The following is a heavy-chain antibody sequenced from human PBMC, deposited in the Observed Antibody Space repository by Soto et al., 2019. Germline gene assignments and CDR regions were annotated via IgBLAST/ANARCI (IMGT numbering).Heavy chain of an antibody. Sequence: QVQVQESGPGLVKPSQIMSLTCTVSGGSVSSPDYYWSWIRQPTGKGLEWIGYISYTGSAYYNPWLKRRVTLXXDXSXXQLSLKVTTVTAADTAVYYCVRVPLAHGDLGGFDPWGQGTLVTVSS. D-gene: IGHD2-21*02. CDR3: VRVPLAHGDLGGFDP. CDR2: ISYTGSA. J-gene: IGHJ5*02. V-gene: IGHV4-30-4*01. CDR1: GGSVSSPDYY.